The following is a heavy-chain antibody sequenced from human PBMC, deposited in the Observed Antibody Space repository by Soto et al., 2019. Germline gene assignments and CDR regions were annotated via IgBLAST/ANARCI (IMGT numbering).Heavy chain of an antibody. Sequence: GGSLRLSCAASGFTFSSYAMSWVRQAPGKGLEWVSAISGSGGSTYYADSVKGRFTISRDNSKNTLYLQMNSLRAEDTAVYYGAKATIIAVAGLYYFDYWGQGTLVTVSS. CDR1: GFTFSSYA. CDR2: ISGSGGST. J-gene: IGHJ4*02. V-gene: IGHV3-23*01. D-gene: IGHD6-19*01. CDR3: AKATIIAVAGLYYFDY.